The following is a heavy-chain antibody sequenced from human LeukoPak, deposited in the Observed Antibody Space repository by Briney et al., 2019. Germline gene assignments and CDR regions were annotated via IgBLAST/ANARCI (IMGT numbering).Heavy chain of an antibody. CDR2: TIYRSKRAN. J-gene: IGHJ4*02. D-gene: IGHD3-9*01. CDR1: GDSVSNERAS. CDR3: ARESDWAGFDY. V-gene: IGHV6-1*01. Sequence: SQTLSLTCAISGDSVSNERASWNWISQSPSRGLEWLGRTIYRSKRANDYASSVKSRITVNPDTSKNQFSLQLKSVTPEDTAVYFCARESDWAGFDYWGQGTLVTVSS.